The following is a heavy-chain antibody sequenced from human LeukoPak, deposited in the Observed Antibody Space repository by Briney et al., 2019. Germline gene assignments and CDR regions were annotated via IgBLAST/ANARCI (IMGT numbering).Heavy chain of an antibody. CDR2: IIPIFGTA. D-gene: IGHD1-7*01. CDR3: ASYGRNARCHNWNYPSSMDV. Sequence: GASVKVSCKASGGTFSSYAISWVRQAPGQGLEWMGRIIPIFGTANYAQKFQGRVTITTDESTSTAYMELSSLRSEDTAVYYCASYGRNARCHNWNYPSSMDVWGKGTTVTVSS. J-gene: IGHJ6*04. CDR1: GGTFSSYA. V-gene: IGHV1-69*05.